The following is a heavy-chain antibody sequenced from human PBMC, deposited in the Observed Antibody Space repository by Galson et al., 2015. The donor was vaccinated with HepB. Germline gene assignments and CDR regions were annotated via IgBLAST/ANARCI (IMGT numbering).Heavy chain of an antibody. CDR2: IRSKAYGGTT. Sequence: SLRLSCAAPGFNFGDYATSWFRQAPGKGLEWVGFIRSKAYGGTTEYAASVKGRFTISRDDSKSIAYLKMNSLKTEDTAVYYCTRELGGYYDSGVYFLPDAFDIWCRGTMVTVSS. J-gene: IGHJ3*02. CDR3: TRELGGYYDSGVYFLPDAFDI. CDR1: GFNFGDYA. V-gene: IGHV3-49*03. D-gene: IGHD3-22*01.